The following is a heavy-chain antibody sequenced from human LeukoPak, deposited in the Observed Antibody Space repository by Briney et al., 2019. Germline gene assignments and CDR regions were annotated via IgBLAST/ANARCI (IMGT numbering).Heavy chain of an antibody. V-gene: IGHV4-4*07. D-gene: IGHD6-19*01. Sequence: SETLSLTCTVSGGSISSYYWSWIRQPAGKGLEWIGRFYTSGSTNYNPSLKSRVTMSVDTSKNQLSLKLSSVTAADTAVYYCARESPKQWLVQGDAFDIWGQGTMVTVSS. CDR2: FYTSGST. CDR1: GGSISSYY. J-gene: IGHJ3*02. CDR3: ARESPKQWLVQGDAFDI.